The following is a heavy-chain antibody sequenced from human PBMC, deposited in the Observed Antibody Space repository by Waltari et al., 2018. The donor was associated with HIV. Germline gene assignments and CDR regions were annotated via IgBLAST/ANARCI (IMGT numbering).Heavy chain of an antibody. CDR2: IWYDGSNK. CDR3: ARQTGYYYGMDV. V-gene: IGHV3-33*01. Sequence: QVQLVASGGGVVQPGRSLRLSCAASGFTFSSYGMPWVRQAPGKGLEWVAVIWYDGSNKYYADSVKGRFTISRDNSKNTLYLQMNSLRAEDTAVYYCARQTGYYYGMDVWGQGTTVTVSS. CDR1: GFTFSSYG. J-gene: IGHJ6*02.